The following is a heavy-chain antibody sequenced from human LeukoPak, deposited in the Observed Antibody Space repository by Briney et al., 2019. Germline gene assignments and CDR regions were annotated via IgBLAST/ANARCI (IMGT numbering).Heavy chain of an antibody. CDR1: GGFISSSSYY. V-gene: IGHV4-39*01. D-gene: IGHD3-22*01. Sequence: SETLSLTCTVSGGFISSSSYYWGWIRQPPGKGLEWIGSIYYSGSTYYNPSLKSRVTISVDTSKNQFSLKLSSVTAADTAAYYCARHGVSSGYVSAVDYWGQGTLVTVSS. J-gene: IGHJ4*02. CDR2: IYYSGST. CDR3: ARHGVSSGYVSAVDY.